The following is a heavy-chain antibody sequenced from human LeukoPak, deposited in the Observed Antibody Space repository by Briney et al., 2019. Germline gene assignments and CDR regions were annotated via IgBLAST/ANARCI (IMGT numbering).Heavy chain of an antibody. D-gene: IGHD3-10*01. V-gene: IGHV1-2*06. Sequence: ASVKVSCKASGYTFTGYYMHWVRQAPGQGLEWMGRINPNGGGTNYAQKFQGRVTMTRDTSISAAYMELSRLRSDDTAVYYCARDKRVYYGSGSQYWGQGTLVTVSS. CDR2: INPNGGGT. CDR3: ARDKRVYYGSGSQY. J-gene: IGHJ4*02. CDR1: GYTFTGYY.